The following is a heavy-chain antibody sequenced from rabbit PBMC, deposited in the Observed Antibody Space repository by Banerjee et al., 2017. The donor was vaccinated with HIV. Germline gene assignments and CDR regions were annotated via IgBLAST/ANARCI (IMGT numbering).Heavy chain of an antibody. CDR2: IATNSGNR. V-gene: IGHV1S43*01. J-gene: IGHJ3*01. D-gene: IGHD4-2*01. CDR1: GFTLSSYW. CDR3: ARDAGDAGSSL. Sequence: QEQLEESGGDLVKPEGSLTLTCTASGFTLSSYWMWWVRQAPGKGLELTACIATNSGNRWYASWVNGRFTISGSASLNTVDLEMTSLTAAYTATYFCARDAGDAGSSLWGQGTLVTVS.